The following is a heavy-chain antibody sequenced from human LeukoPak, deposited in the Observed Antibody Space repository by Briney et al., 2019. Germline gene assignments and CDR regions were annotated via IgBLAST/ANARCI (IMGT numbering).Heavy chain of an antibody. D-gene: IGHD5-24*01. J-gene: IGHJ4*02. CDR1: GGSISSYY. Sequence: SETLSLTCTVSGGSISSYYWSWIRQPPGKGLEWIGYIYYSGSTNYNPSLKSRVTISVDTSKNQFSLKLSSVTAADTAVYYCARASRDGYNYAYWGQGTLVTVSS. CDR2: IYYSGST. V-gene: IGHV4-59*01. CDR3: ARASRDGYNYAY.